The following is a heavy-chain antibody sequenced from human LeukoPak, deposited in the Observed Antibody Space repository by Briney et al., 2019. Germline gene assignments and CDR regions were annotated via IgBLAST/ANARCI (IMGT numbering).Heavy chain of an antibody. CDR1: GFTFSTSN. CDR2: ITPGGSNM. Sequence: GGSLRLSCAASGFTFSTSNMNWVRRTPEKGLEWVSTITPGGSNMYYHDSVKGRFTISRDNAKNLLFLQMNSLRAEDTAVYYCASWSGSSVLDYWGQGTLVTVSS. V-gene: IGHV3-21*01. CDR3: ASWSGSSVLDY. D-gene: IGHD3-3*01. J-gene: IGHJ4*02.